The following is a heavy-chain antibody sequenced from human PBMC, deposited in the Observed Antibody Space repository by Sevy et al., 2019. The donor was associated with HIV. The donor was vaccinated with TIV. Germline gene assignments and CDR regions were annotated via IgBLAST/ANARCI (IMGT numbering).Heavy chain of an antibody. D-gene: IGHD4-17*01. V-gene: IGHV3-15*01. Sequence: GGSLRLSCAASGFTFSNAWMSWVRQAPGKGLEWVGRIKSKTGGGTTDYAAPVKGRFTISRDDSKNTLYLQMNSLKTEDTAVYYCTTVLPSYGDYGAAFDIWGQGTMVTVSS. J-gene: IGHJ3*02. CDR2: IKSKTGGGTT. CDR3: TTVLPSYGDYGAAFDI. CDR1: GFTFSNAW.